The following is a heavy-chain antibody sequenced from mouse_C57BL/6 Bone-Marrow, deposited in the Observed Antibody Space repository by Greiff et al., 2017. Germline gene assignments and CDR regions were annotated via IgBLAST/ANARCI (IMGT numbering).Heavy chain of an antibody. D-gene: IGHD1-1*01. CDR1: GYTFTSYW. J-gene: IGHJ2*01. V-gene: IGHV1-72*01. Sequence: QVQLQQPGAELVKPGASVKLSCKASGYTFTSYWMHWVKQRPGRGLEWIGRIDPNSGGTKYNEKFKGKATLSVDKPSSTTYMQRSSLTSEDSAAYYCAREATVVAPDYWGQGTTLTVSS. CDR2: IDPNSGGT. CDR3: AREATVVAPDY.